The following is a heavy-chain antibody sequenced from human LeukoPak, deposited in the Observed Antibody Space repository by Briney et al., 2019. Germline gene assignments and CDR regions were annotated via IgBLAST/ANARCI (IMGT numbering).Heavy chain of an antibody. J-gene: IGHJ4*02. V-gene: IGHV3-33*01. Sequence: GGSLRLSCAASGFTFSSYAMHWVRQAPGKGLEWVAVVWYDGSKTYPADSVKGRITISRDDSKNTLYLQMNSLRAEDTAVYYCARGVDYYDSSGTIDYWGQGTLVTVSS. CDR2: VWYDGSKT. CDR3: ARGVDYYDSSGTIDY. CDR1: GFTFSSYA. D-gene: IGHD3-22*01.